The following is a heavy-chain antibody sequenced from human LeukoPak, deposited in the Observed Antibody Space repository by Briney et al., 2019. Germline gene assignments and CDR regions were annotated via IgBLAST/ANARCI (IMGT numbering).Heavy chain of an antibody. CDR2: ISGSGGDT. Sequence: GGSLRLSCAASGFTFTSYAMSWVRQVPGKGLEWVSAISGSGGDTFYTDSVKGRFTISRDNSKNTLYLQMKGLRAEDTAVYYCVKDSVVVAGLVNYFDYWGQGTLVTVSS. CDR1: GFTFTSYA. D-gene: IGHD6-19*01. J-gene: IGHJ4*02. V-gene: IGHV3-23*01. CDR3: VKDSVVVAGLVNYFDY.